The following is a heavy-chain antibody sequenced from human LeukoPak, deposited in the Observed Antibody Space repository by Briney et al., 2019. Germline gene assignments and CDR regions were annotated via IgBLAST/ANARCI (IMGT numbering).Heavy chain of an antibody. Sequence: SQTLSLTCTVSGGSVSSGRYYWSWIRQPPGKGLEWIAYIHYSGSTNYNPSLKSRVTISVDTSKNQFSLKLSSVTAADTAVYYCARDPGYYDSSGYYDYWGQGTLVTVSS. D-gene: IGHD3-22*01. J-gene: IGHJ4*02. CDR1: GGSVSSGRYY. CDR3: ARDPGYYDSSGYYDY. CDR2: IHYSGST. V-gene: IGHV4-61*01.